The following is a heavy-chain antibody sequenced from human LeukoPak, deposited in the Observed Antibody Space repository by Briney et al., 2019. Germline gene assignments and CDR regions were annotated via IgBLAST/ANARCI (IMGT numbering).Heavy chain of an antibody. CDR1: GFTFDDYA. CDR2: ISWNSGGI. D-gene: IGHD5-24*01. V-gene: IGHV3-9*01. J-gene: IGHJ4*02. CDR3: AKDGGRWLQPYYFDY. Sequence: GGSLRLSCAASGFTFDDYAMHWGRQAPGKGLEWGSGISWNSGGIGYADSVKGRFTISRDNAKNSLYLQMNSLRAEDTALYYCAKDGGRWLQPYYFDYWGQGTLVTVSS.